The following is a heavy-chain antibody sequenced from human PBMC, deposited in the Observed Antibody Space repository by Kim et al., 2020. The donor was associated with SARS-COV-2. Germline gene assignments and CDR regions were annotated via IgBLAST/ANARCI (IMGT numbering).Heavy chain of an antibody. D-gene: IGHD5-18*01. CDR2: IYYSGST. CDR1: GGSISSSSYY. J-gene: IGHJ6*02. Sequence: SETLSLTCTVSGGSISSSSYYWGWIRQPPGKGLEWIGSIYYSGSTYYNPSLKSRVTISVDTSKNQFSLKLSSVTAADTAVYYCARRDLQLWLLGMDVWGQGTTVTVSS. V-gene: IGHV4-39*01. CDR3: ARRDLQLWLLGMDV.